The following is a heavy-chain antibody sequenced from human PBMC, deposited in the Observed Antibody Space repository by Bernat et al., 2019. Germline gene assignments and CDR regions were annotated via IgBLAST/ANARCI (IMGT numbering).Heavy chain of an antibody. CDR1: GFTFSSYE. Sequence: EVQLVESGGGLVQPGGSLRLSCAASGFTFSSYEMNWVRQAPGKGLEWVSYISSSSSTIYYADSVKGRFTISRDNAKNSLYLQMNSLRAEDTAVYYCARDWRCGGDCSPGIDYWGQGTLVTVSS. V-gene: IGHV3-48*03. D-gene: IGHD2-21*02. CDR2: ISSSSSTI. CDR3: ARDWRCGGDCSPGIDY. J-gene: IGHJ4*02.